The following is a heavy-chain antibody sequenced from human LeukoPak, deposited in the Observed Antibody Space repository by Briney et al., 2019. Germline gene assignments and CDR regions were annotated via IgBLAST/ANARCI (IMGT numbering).Heavy chain of an antibody. CDR3: ARCRSGNTKWFDP. CDR2: IKQDGSEK. CDR1: GFTFSSYW. J-gene: IGHJ5*01. V-gene: IGHV3-7*05. Sequence: GGSLRLSCAASGFTFSSYWMSWVRPAPGKGLELVSNIKQDGSEKYYVDSVKGRFTISRYNAKNSLYLQTNSLRAEDTAVYYCARCRSGNTKWFDPWGQGTMVTVSS. D-gene: IGHD1-1*01.